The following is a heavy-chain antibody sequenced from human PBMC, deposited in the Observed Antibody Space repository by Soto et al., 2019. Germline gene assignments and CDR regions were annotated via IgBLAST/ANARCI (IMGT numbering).Heavy chain of an antibody. D-gene: IGHD3-22*01. J-gene: IGHJ4*02. CDR1: GGSFNDYY. CDR3: ARDEGYYYDSSGYYLPLDY. Sequence: SETLSLTCAVSGGSFNDYYWIWIRQPPGKGLEWLGDIRDSGSTNYNPSLKSRVTISVDTSRKQFSLKLTSVTAADTAVYYCARDEGYYYDSSGYYLPLDYWGQGTPVTVSS. CDR2: IRDSGST. V-gene: IGHV4-34*01.